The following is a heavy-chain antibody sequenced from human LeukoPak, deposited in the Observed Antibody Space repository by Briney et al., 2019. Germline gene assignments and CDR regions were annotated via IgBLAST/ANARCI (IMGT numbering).Heavy chain of an antibody. V-gene: IGHV3-23*01. J-gene: IGHJ5*02. CDR2: ISGSGGSK. CDR1: GFTFRSYA. D-gene: IGHD4-11*01. CDR3: KSWHDYNNTRFDP. Sequence: GGSLRLSCAASGFTFRSYAMSWVRQAPGKGLEWVSAISGSGGSKYYADSVKGGFTISRDNSNNTLYLQMNSLRAEDTAVYYCKSWHDYNNTRFDPWGQGTLVTVSS.